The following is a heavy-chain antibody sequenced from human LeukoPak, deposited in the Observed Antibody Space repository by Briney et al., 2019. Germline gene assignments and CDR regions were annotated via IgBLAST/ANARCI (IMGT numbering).Heavy chain of an antibody. V-gene: IGHV4-39*01. D-gene: IGHD3-10*01. CDR3: ARSYRYYYGSGSLVRNWFDP. CDR1: GGSISSSSYY. J-gene: IGHJ5*02. Sequence: QASETLSLTCTVSGGSISSSSYYWGWIRQPPGKGLEWIGSIYYSGSTYYNPSLKSRVTISVDTSKNRFSLKLSSVTAADTAVYYCARSYRYYYGSGSLVRNWFDPWGQGTLVTVSS. CDR2: IYYSGST.